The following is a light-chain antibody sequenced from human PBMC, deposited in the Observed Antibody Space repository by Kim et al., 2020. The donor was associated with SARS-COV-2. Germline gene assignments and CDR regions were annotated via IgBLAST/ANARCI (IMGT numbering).Light chain of an antibody. CDR3: SSYAGRNNLV. CDR2: DVS. J-gene: IGLJ3*02. Sequence: QSALTQPPSASGSPGQSVTISCTGTSSDVGGYDYVSWYQQHPGKAPKLMIYDVSKRPSGVPDRFSGSKSGNTASLTVSGLQAEDEADYYCSSYAGRNNLVFGGGTQLTVL. CDR1: SSDVGGYDY. V-gene: IGLV2-8*01.